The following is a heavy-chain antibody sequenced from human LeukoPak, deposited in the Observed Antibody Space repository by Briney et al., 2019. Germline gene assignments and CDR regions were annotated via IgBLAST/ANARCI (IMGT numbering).Heavy chain of an antibody. CDR2: IYHSGST. CDR1: GGSISSSSYY. D-gene: IGHD3-10*01. V-gene: IGHV4-39*07. Sequence: SETLSLTCTVSGGSISSSSYYWGWIRQPPGKGLEWIGYIYHSGSTYYNPSLKSRVTISVDRSKNQFSLKLSSVTAADTAVYYCARDSARSGLDYWGQGTLVTVSS. CDR3: ARDSARSGLDY. J-gene: IGHJ4*02.